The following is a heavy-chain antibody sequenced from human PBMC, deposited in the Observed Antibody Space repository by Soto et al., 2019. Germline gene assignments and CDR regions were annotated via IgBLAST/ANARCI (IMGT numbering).Heavy chain of an antibody. CDR1: GGTFSSYA. Sequence: ASVKVSCKASGGTFSSYAISWVRQAPGQGLEWMGGIIPIFGTANYAQKFQGRVTITADKSTSTAYMELSSLRSEDTAVYYCARVPTPYDYVWGSYPSFYFDYWGQGTLVTVSS. V-gene: IGHV1-69*06. CDR3: ARVPTPYDYVWGSYPSFYFDY. J-gene: IGHJ4*02. CDR2: IIPIFGTA. D-gene: IGHD3-16*02.